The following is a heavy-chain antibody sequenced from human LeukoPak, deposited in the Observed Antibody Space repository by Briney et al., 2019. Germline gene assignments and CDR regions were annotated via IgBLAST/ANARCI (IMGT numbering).Heavy chain of an antibody. V-gene: IGHV3-30*04. CDR1: GFTFSSYA. Sequence: PGRSLRLSCAASGFTFSSYAMHWVRQAPGKGLEWVAVISYDGSNKYYADSVKGRFTISRDNSKNTLYPQMNSLRAEDTAVYYCARGDSSSWFKIDYWGQGTLVTVSS. CDR3: ARGDSSSWFKIDY. CDR2: ISYDGSNK. D-gene: IGHD6-13*01. J-gene: IGHJ4*02.